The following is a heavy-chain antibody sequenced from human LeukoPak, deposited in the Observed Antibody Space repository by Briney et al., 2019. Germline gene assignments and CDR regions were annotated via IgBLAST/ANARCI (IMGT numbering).Heavy chain of an antibody. Sequence: SETLSLTCTVSGGSISSSSYYWGWIRQPPGKGLEWIGNIDYSGNTYYNPSLKSRVTVSVDTSKNQFSLKLSSVTAADTAVYYCARVEYSSGWPGYFDYWGQGTLVTVSS. CDR1: GGSISSSSYY. V-gene: IGHV4-39*07. J-gene: IGHJ4*02. CDR3: ARVEYSSGWPGYFDY. D-gene: IGHD6-19*01. CDR2: IDYSGNT.